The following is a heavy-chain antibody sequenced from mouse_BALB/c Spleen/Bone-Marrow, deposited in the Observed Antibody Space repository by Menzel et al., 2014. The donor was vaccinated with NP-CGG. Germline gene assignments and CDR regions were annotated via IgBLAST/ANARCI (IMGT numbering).Heavy chain of an antibody. CDR2: ISSGGGST. J-gene: IGHJ4*01. D-gene: IGHD1-2*01. V-gene: IGHV5-12-1*01. CDR1: GFALSSYD. Sequence: DVHLVESGGGLVKPGGSLKLSCAASGFALSSYDMSWVRQTPEKRLEWVAYISSGGGSTYYPDTVKGRFTISRDNAKNTLYLQMSSLKSEDTAMYYCARHYGYGAMDYWGQGTSVTVSS. CDR3: ARHYGYGAMDY.